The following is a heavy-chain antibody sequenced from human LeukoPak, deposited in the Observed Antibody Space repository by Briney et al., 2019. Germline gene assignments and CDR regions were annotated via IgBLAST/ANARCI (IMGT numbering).Heavy chain of an antibody. Sequence: ASVKVSCKASGYTFTSYYMHWVRQAPGQGLEWMGIINPSGGSTSYAQKFQGRVTMTRDTSTSTVYMELSRLRSDDTAVYYCARGRDSSGWPGYFQHWGQGTLVTVSS. J-gene: IGHJ1*01. D-gene: IGHD6-19*01. CDR3: ARGRDSSGWPGYFQH. CDR1: GYTFTSYY. V-gene: IGHV1-46*01. CDR2: INPSGGST.